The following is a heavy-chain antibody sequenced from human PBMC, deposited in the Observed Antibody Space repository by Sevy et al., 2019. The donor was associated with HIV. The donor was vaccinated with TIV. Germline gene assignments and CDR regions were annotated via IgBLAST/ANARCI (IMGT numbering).Heavy chain of an antibody. CDR3: TRETWELLTGIADYYCGMDV. D-gene: IGHD1-26*01. CDR1: GYNFNIYT. J-gene: IGHJ6*02. Sequence: ASVKVSCQSSGYNFNIYTIHWVRQARGQGLEWVGRISPYDGDTDYAHNFHGRVSLTMDTSMSTAYLVLTSLRSDDTAVYFCTRETWELLTGIADYYCGMDVWGQGTTVTVSS. CDR2: ISPYDGDT. V-gene: IGHV1-18*01.